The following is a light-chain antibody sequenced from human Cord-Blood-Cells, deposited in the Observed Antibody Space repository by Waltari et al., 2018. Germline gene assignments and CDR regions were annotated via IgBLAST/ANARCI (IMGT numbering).Light chain of an antibody. CDR2: GNS. J-gene: IGLJ1*01. CDR3: QSYDSSLSGYV. V-gene: IGLV1-40*01. CDR1: SSNIGAGYD. Sequence: QSVLTQPPSVSGAPGQRVTISCTGSSSNIGAGYDVHWYPQLPGTAPKLPIYGNSNRPSGVPDRFSGSKSGTSASLAITGLQAEDEADYYCQSYDSSLSGYVFGTGTKVTVL.